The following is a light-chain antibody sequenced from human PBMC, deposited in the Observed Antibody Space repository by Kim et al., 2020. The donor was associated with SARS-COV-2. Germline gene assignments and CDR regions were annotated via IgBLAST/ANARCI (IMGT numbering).Light chain of an antibody. V-gene: IGKV1-33*01. CDR3: QRYDNLPLR. J-gene: IGKJ4*02. CDR1: QDIDNY. Sequence: ASVGDRVTNTCQASQDIDNYLNWYQHKPGKAPKLLIYDASNLQTGVPSRFTGSGSGTDFTFTINNLQPEDIATYYCQRYDNLPLRFGGGTKVDIK. CDR2: DAS.